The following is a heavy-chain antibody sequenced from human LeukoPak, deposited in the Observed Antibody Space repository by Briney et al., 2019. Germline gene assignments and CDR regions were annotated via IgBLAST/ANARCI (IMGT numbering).Heavy chain of an antibody. Sequence: GGALRLSCAAPGFSFSSYGMHWVRQAPGKGLGWVAVISYDGTKKYYADSVKGRFTISGDNSKNTVYLQMNSLRGEDTAVYFCARDAVTQWLAYYLDYWGQGTLVTVSS. CDR1: GFSFSSYG. CDR3: ARDAVTQWLAYYLDY. J-gene: IGHJ4*02. V-gene: IGHV3-30*03. CDR2: ISYDGTKK. D-gene: IGHD6-19*01.